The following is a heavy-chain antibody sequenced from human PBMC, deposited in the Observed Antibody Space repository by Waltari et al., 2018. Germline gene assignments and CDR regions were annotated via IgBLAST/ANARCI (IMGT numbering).Heavy chain of an antibody. V-gene: IGHV1-69*04. D-gene: IGHD5-18*01. CDR3: ARDEYSYGFDY. Sequence: QVQLVQSGAEVKKPGSSVKVSCKASGGTFSSYAISWVRRGPGQGLEWVGRIIHNLGIANYAQKYQGRVTITADKSTSTAYMELSSLRSEDTAVYYCARDEYSYGFDYWGQGTLVTVSS. J-gene: IGHJ4*02. CDR1: GGTFSSYA. CDR2: IIHNLGIA.